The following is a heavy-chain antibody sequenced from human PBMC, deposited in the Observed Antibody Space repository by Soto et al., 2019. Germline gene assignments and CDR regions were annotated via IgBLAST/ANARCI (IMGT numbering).Heavy chain of an antibody. Sequence: SGPTLVNPTQTLTLTCTFSGFSLSTSGVGVGWIRQPPGKALEWLALIYWDDDKRYSPSLKSRLTITKDTSKNQVVLTMTNMDPVDTATYYCAHRRPNCSGGSCYSRSFDYWGQGTLVTVSS. CDR1: GFSLSTSGVG. D-gene: IGHD2-15*01. J-gene: IGHJ4*02. V-gene: IGHV2-5*02. CDR2: IYWDDDK. CDR3: AHRRPNCSGGSCYSRSFDY.